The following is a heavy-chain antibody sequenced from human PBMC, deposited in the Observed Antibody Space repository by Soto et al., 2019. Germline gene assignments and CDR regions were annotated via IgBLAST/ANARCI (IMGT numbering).Heavy chain of an antibody. D-gene: IGHD3-22*01. V-gene: IGHV3-48*03. Sequence: GGSLRLSCAASGFTFSSYEMNWVRQAPGKGLEWVSYISSSGSTIYYADSVKGRFTISRDNAKNSLYLQMNSLRAEDTAVYYCARGDYYDSSGYDYWGQGTLVTVSS. CDR3: ARGDYYDSSGYDY. CDR1: GFTFSSYE. J-gene: IGHJ4*02. CDR2: ISSSGSTI.